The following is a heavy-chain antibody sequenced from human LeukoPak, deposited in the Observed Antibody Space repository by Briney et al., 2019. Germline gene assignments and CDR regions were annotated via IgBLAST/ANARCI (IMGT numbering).Heavy chain of an antibody. V-gene: IGHV1-69-2*01. Sequence: ASVKISCKVSGYTFTDYYMHWVQQAPGKGLAWMGLVDPEDGETIYAEKFQGRVTITADTSTDTAYTELSRLRSEDTAVYYCATGDREGEDYWGQGTLVTVSS. D-gene: IGHD3-16*01. J-gene: IGHJ4*02. CDR3: ATGDREGEDY. CDR1: GYTFTDYY. CDR2: VDPEDGET.